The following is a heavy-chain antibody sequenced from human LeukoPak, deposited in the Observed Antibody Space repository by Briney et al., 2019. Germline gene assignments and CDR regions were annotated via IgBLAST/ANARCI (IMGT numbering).Heavy chain of an antibody. V-gene: IGHV3-33*01. CDR3: AGGTYLLDYGDYVWEYYFDY. D-gene: IGHD4-17*01. J-gene: IGHJ4*02. CDR2: IWYDGSNK. Sequence: PGGSLRLSCAASGFTFSSYGMHWVRQAPGKGLEWVAVIWYDGSNKYYADSVKGRFTISRDNSKNTLYLQMNSLRAEDTAVYYCAGGTYLLDYGDYVWEYYFDYWGQGTLVTVSS. CDR1: GFTFSSYG.